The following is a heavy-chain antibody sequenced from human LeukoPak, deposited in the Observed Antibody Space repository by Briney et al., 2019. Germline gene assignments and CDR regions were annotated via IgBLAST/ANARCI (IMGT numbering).Heavy chain of an antibody. Sequence: SETLSLTCTVSGGSISNDYWSWIRQAAGEELEWIGRIYTRGSTNYNPSLKSRVTISLDNSKKQFYLNLNSVTAADMAVYYCARGGTYGSGRNQHTTLDYWGQGILVTVSS. CDR1: GGSISNDY. CDR3: ARGGTYGSGRNQHTTLDY. CDR2: IYTRGST. V-gene: IGHV4-4*07. J-gene: IGHJ4*02. D-gene: IGHD3-10*01.